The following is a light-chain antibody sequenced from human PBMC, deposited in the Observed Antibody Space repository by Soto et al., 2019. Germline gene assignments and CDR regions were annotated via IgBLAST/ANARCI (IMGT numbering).Light chain of an antibody. CDR3: HQYNYWPGT. CDR1: QSVNIN. CDR2: GAS. Sequence: VMAQSPATLSVSPGDRAILSCRASQSVNINLAWYQQKPGQAPRLLIYGASTRPTDIPARFSGSGSGTAFTLTISSLQPEDFAVYYCHQYNYWPGTFGQGTKLDIK. J-gene: IGKJ2*01. V-gene: IGKV3-15*01.